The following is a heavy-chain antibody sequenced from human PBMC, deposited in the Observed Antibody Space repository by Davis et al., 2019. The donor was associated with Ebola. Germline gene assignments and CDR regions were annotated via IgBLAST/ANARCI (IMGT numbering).Heavy chain of an antibody. CDR3: ARGGSSWYGAFDI. V-gene: IGHV1-8*03. CDR2: MNPNSGNT. Sequence: SVTLSCKPSGYTLTRYDINWVRQATGPGLEWMGWMNPNSGNTGYAQKFQGRVTITRNTSISTAYMELSSLRSEDTAVYYCARGGSSWYGAFDIWGQGTMVTVSS. CDR1: GYTLTRYD. D-gene: IGHD6-13*01. J-gene: IGHJ3*02.